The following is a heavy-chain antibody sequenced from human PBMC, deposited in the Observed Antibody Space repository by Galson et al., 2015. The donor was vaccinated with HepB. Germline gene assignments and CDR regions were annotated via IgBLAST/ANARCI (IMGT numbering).Heavy chain of an antibody. CDR2: ISWSSGSI. CDR3: AKDIGAGDIVVVPAAFELDSQVPNYYYGMDV. J-gene: IGHJ6*02. D-gene: IGHD2-2*01. Sequence: SLRLSCAASGFTFDDYAMHWVRQAPGKGLEWVSGISWSSGSIGYADSVKGRFTISRDRSKNSLYLQMNSLRAEDTALYYCAKDIGAGDIVVVPAAFELDSQVPNYYYGMDVWGQGTTVTVSS. CDR1: GFTFDDYA. V-gene: IGHV3-9*01.